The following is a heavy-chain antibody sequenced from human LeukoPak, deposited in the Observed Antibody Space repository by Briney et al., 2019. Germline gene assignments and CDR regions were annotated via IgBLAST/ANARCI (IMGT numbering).Heavy chain of an antibody. D-gene: IGHD1-1*01. CDR3: AVTIWNDVGPDAFDI. V-gene: IGHV4-39*01. CDR1: GGSISSSSYY. Sequence: SETLSLTCTVSGGSISSSSYYWGWIRQPPGKGLEWIGSIYYSGSTYYNPSLKSRVTISVDTSKNQFSLKLSSVTAADTAVYYCAVTIWNDVGPDAFDIWGQGTMVTVSS. J-gene: IGHJ3*02. CDR2: IYYSGST.